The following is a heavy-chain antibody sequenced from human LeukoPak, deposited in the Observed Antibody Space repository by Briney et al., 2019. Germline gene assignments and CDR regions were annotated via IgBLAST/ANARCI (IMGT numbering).Heavy chain of an antibody. V-gene: IGHV4-59*08. Sequence: PSETLSLTCTVSGGSITSYYWSWIRQPPGKGLEWIGYIYYSGSTNYNPSLKSRVTISVDTSQNQFSLKLTSVTAADTAVYYCARQVYYYDSGGYSPFDYWGQGTLVTVSS. J-gene: IGHJ4*02. CDR2: IYYSGST. CDR3: ARQVYYYDSGGYSPFDY. CDR1: GGSITSYY. D-gene: IGHD3-22*01.